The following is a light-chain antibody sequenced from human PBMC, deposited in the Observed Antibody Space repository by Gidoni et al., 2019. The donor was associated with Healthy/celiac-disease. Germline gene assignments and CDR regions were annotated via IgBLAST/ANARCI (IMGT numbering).Light chain of an antibody. V-gene: IGKV1-5*03. J-gene: IGKJ1*01. CDR3: QQYNSYWT. Sequence: DIQMTQSPSTLSASVGDRVTITCRASQSISSWLAWYQQKPVKAPKLLIYKASSLESGVPSRFSGSGSGTEFTLTISSLQPDDFATYYCQQYNSYWTFXQXTKVXIK. CDR1: QSISSW. CDR2: KAS.